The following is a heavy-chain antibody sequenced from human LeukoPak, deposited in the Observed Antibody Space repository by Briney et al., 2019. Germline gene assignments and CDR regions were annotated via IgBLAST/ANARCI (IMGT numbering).Heavy chain of an antibody. D-gene: IGHD3-10*02. CDR2: INHSGST. CDR3: ARAVPRRLDY. CDR1: GGSFSGYY. V-gene: IGHV4-34*01. J-gene: IGHJ4*02. Sequence: SETLSLTCAVYGGSFSGYYWSWIRQPPGKGLEWIGEINHSGSTNYNPSLKSRVTISVDTSKNQFSLKLSSVTAADTAVYYCARAVPRRLDYWGQGTLVTVSS.